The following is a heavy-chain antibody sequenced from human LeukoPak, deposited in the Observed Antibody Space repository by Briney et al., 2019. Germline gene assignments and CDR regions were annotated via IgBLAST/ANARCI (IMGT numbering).Heavy chain of an antibody. CDR2: ISSSSSYI. D-gene: IGHD4-17*01. CDR3: ARGGMTTVTLFDY. J-gene: IGHJ4*02. Sequence: PGGSLRLSCAASGFTFSSYSMNWVRQAPGKGLEWVSSISSSSSYIYYADSVKGRLTISRDNAKNSLYMQMNSLRAEDTAVYYCARGGMTTVTLFDYWGQGTLVTVSS. V-gene: IGHV3-21*01. CDR1: GFTFSSYS.